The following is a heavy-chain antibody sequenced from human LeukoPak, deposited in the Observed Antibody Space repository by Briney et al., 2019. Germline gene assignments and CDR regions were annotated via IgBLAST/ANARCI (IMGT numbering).Heavy chain of an antibody. CDR2: ITWSSGSI. CDR1: GFTFHDYA. V-gene: IGHV3-23*01. Sequence: ESGGSLRLSCAVSGFTFHDYAMLWVRQAPGKGLEWVSGITWSSGSIDYADSVKGRFTISRDSSKNTLYLQMNSLRAEDTAVYYCAKDRTWPAYYYYGMDVWGQGTTVTVSS. CDR3: AKDRTWPAYYYYGMDV. J-gene: IGHJ6*02. D-gene: IGHD2-2*01.